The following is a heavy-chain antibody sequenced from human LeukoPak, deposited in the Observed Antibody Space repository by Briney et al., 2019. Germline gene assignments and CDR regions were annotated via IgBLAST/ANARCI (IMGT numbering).Heavy chain of an antibody. CDR2: INPNSGGT. D-gene: IGHD6-19*01. V-gene: IGHV1-2*02. CDR3: AREGQWLGPDY. J-gene: IGHJ4*02. CDR1: GYTFTVYY. Sequence: ASVTVSCTASGYTFTVYYMHWVRQAPGQGLEWMGWINPNSGGTNYAQKFQGRVTMTRDTSISTAYMELSRLRSDDTAVYYCAREGQWLGPDYWGQGTLVTVSS.